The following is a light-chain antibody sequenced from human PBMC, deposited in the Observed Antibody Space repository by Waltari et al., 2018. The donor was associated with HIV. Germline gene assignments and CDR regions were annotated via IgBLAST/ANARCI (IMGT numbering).Light chain of an antibody. CDR1: QHINNY. V-gene: IGKV1-33*01. CDR3: QQYDNLPFT. J-gene: IGKJ2*01. Sequence: DIQMTQSPYSLSASVGDRVTVTCQASQHINNYLNWYQKKPGEAPNLLIYDASNLRTGVPSRFSGSGSGTHFTFTISSLQPEDFAIYYCQQYDNLPFTFGQGTKLEIK. CDR2: DAS.